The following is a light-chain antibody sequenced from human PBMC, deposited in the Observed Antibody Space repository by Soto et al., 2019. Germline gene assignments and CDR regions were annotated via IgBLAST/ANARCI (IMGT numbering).Light chain of an antibody. CDR2: GAS. J-gene: IGKJ1*01. CDR1: QSVRSSF. CDR3: QQYDSSPWT. Sequence: ESVLTQSPGTLSLSPGERATLSCRASQSVRSSFLAWYQLKPGQAPRLLIYGASSRATGIPDRFNGSGSGTDFTLTISRLEPEDFAVYYCQQYDSSPWTFGQGTKVEIK. V-gene: IGKV3-20*01.